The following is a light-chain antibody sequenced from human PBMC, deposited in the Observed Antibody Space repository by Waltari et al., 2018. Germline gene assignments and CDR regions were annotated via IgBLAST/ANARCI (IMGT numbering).Light chain of an antibody. CDR2: RAS. Sequence: DIVMTQSPNSLAVSLGESATINCKSSQSVLYNSNNKTYLAWYQQKPGQPPKLLIYRASTRESGVPDRFSGSGSGTDFTLSISSLQAEDVAVYYCQQHYISRTFGQGTRVEIK. J-gene: IGKJ1*01. CDR3: QQHYISRT. V-gene: IGKV4-1*01. CDR1: QSVLYNSNNKTY.